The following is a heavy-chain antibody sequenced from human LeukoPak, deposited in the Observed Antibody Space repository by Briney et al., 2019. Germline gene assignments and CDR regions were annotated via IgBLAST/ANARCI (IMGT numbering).Heavy chain of an antibody. CDR1: GYSFSKNW. J-gene: IGHJ4*02. D-gene: IGHD6-19*01. Sequence: PGESLKISCKGSGYSFSKNWIGWVRQMPGKGLEWTGIIYPGDSDTKYSPSFQGQVTISADKSISTAYLQWSSLQASDTAIYYCARHRRYSSGWTGDDHWGQGTLVTVSP. V-gene: IGHV5-51*01. CDR2: IYPGDSDT. CDR3: ARHRRYSSGWTGDDH.